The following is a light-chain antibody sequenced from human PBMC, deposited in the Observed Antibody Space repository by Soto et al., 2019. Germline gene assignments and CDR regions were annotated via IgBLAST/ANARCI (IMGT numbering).Light chain of an antibody. Sequence: EIVLTQSPGTLSLSPGERATLSCRASQSISSTFLAWYQHKPGQAPRVLIYGTSRRASGIPDRFSGGGSGTEFTLTIRRLEPEDFAVYYCQQYDSSLTFGQGTKVEVK. CDR3: QQYDSSLT. J-gene: IGKJ1*01. CDR1: QSISSTF. V-gene: IGKV3-20*01. CDR2: GTS.